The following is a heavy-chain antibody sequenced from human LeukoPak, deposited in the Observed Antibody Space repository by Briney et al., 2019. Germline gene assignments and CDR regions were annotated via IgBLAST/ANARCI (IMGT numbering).Heavy chain of an antibody. V-gene: IGHV1-18*01. CDR3: ARATSTGDYFDY. J-gene: IGHJ4*02. D-gene: IGHD2-8*02. CDR1: GYTFTSYG. Sequence: ASVKVSCKASGYTFTSYGISWVRQAPGQGLEWMGWISPYNGNTDYSQKLQGRVTMTTDTSTSTAYMELRSLRSDDTAVYYCARATSTGDYFDYWGQGTLVSVFS. CDR2: ISPYNGNT.